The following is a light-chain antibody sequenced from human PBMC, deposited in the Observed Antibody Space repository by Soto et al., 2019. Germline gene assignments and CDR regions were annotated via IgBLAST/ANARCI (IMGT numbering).Light chain of an antibody. CDR2: KVA. Sequence: DVVMTQSPLSLPVTLGQPASISCRSSQSLVYSDGNTYLNWFQQRPGQSPRRLIYKVANRDSGAPDRFSGRGAGTDLTLNISRMEAEDVGVYYCMQGTHCSLCFGHGKRLEIK. J-gene: IGKJ5*01. V-gene: IGKV2-30*01. CDR1: QSLVYSDGNTY. CDR3: MQGTHCSLC.